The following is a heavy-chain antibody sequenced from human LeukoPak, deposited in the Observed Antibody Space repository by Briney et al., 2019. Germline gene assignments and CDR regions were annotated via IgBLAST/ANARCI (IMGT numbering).Heavy chain of an antibody. J-gene: IGHJ4*02. CDR2: ISSSGSTI. CDR1: GLTFSSYE. D-gene: IGHD3-10*01. V-gene: IGHV3-48*03. CDR3: ARDGPAMVRGFDY. Sequence: PGGSLRLSCEASGLTFSSYEMNWVRQAPGKGLEWVSYISSSGSTIYYADSVKGRFTISRDNAKNSLYLQMNSLRAEDTAVYYCARDGPAMVRGFDYWGQGTLVTVSS.